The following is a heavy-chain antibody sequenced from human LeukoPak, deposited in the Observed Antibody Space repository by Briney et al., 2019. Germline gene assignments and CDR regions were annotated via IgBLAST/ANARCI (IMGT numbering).Heavy chain of an antibody. Sequence: GASVKVSCKASGYTFTGYYMHWVRQAPGQGLEWMGWINPNSGGTNYAQKFQGRVTMTRDTSISTAYMELSRLRSDDTAVYYCARDCSGGSCYPGYFDYWGQGTLVTVSS. CDR3: ARDCSGGSCYPGYFDY. J-gene: IGHJ4*02. CDR2: INPNSGGT. D-gene: IGHD2-15*01. V-gene: IGHV1-2*02. CDR1: GYTFTGYY.